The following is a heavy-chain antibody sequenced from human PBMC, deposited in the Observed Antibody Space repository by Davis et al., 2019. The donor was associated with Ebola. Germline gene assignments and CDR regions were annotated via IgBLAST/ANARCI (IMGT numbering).Heavy chain of an antibody. CDR2: IGGSGDTA. CDR1: GFRFSSYV. J-gene: IGHJ4*02. V-gene: IGHV3-23*01. Sequence: GESLKISCVASGFRFSSYVMGWVRQAPGKGLEWVSRIGGSGDTADYGDPVRGRFTISRDNSKKTLYLQMISLRAEDTATYYCARVILWWDDDGGGPTTYYFDFWGQGALVTVSS. CDR3: ARVILWWDDDGGGPTTYYFDF. D-gene: IGHD2-21*01.